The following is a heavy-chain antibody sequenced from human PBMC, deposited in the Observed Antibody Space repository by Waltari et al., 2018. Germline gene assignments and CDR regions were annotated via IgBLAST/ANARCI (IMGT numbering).Heavy chain of an antibody. D-gene: IGHD3-16*01. Sequence: EVQLLESGGGLVQPGGSLRLSCAASGFTFSSYAMSWVRQAPGKGLEWASAISVGGGSTYYADSVKGRFTISRDNSKNTLYLQMNSLRAEDTAVYYCAKDLRRADGVNWFDPWGQGTLVTVSS. CDR3: AKDLRRADGVNWFDP. V-gene: IGHV3-23*01. CDR1: GFTFSSYA. J-gene: IGHJ5*02. CDR2: ISVGGGST.